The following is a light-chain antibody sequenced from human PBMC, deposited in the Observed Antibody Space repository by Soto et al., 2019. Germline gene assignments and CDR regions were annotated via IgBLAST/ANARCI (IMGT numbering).Light chain of an antibody. Sequence: EIVMTQSPATLSVSPGERATLSCRASQSVSSNLAWYQQKPGQAPRLLMYGASTRATGIPARLSGSGSGTEFTLTISSLQSEDFAVYYCQQYNYWRTFGQGTKLEIK. V-gene: IGKV3-15*01. CDR2: GAS. J-gene: IGKJ2*01. CDR1: QSVSSN. CDR3: QQYNYWRT.